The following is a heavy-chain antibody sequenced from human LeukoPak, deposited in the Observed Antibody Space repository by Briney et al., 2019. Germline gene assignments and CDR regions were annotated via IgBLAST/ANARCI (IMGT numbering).Heavy chain of an antibody. V-gene: IGHV3-64D*09. J-gene: IGHJ6*02. CDR1: GFTFSSYA. D-gene: IGHD1-26*01. Sequence: GGSLRLSCSASGFTFSSYAMHWARQAPGKGLEYVSAISSNGGSTYYADSVKGRFTISRDNSKNTLYLQMSSLRAEDTAVYYCVKAVGAKGDYYYYYGMDVWGQGTTVTVSS. CDR2: ISSNGGST. CDR3: VKAVGAKGDYYYYYGMDV.